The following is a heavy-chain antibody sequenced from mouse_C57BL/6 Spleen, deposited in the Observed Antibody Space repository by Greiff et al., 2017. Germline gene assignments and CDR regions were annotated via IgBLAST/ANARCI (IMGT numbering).Heavy chain of an antibody. Sequence: QVQLKQPGAELVRPGSSVKLSCKASGYTFTSYWMDWVKQRPGQGLEWIGNIYPSDSETHYNQKFKDKATLTVDKSSSTAYMQLSSLTSEDSAVYYGARTGHYYGSSYYAMDYWGQGTSVTVSS. CDR3: ARTGHYYGSSYYAMDY. V-gene: IGHV1-61*01. CDR1: GYTFTSYW. J-gene: IGHJ4*01. D-gene: IGHD1-1*01. CDR2: IYPSDSET.